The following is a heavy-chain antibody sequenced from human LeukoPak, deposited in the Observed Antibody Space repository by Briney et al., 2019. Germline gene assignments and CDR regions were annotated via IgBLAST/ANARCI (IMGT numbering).Heavy chain of an antibody. J-gene: IGHJ6*03. D-gene: IGHD6-6*01. V-gene: IGHV1-2*02. Sequence: ASVKVSCKASGYTFTSYYMHWVRQAPGQGLEWMGWINPNSGGTIYAQNFQGRVTMTRDTSINTVYMELSSLRSDDTAVYYCASQKSIAAPMDVWGKGTTVTVSS. CDR2: INPNSGGT. CDR3: ASQKSIAAPMDV. CDR1: GYTFTSYY.